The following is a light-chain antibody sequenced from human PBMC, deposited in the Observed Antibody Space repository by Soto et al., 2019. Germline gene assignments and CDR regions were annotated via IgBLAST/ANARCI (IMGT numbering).Light chain of an antibody. Sequence: QSALTQPASVSGSPGQSITISCTGTSSDVGGYGYVSWYQQHPGKAPKLVIYEVINRPSGVSNRFSGSKSSNTASLTISGLQAEDEADYFCTSYTSSSTYVFGTGTKLTVL. J-gene: IGLJ1*01. CDR1: SSDVGGYGY. V-gene: IGLV2-14*01. CDR3: TSYTSSSTYV. CDR2: EVI.